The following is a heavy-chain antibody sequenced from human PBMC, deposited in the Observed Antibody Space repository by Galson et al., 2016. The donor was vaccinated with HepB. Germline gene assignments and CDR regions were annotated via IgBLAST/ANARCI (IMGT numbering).Heavy chain of an antibody. CDR3: ARDEGFYNGMDV. D-gene: IGHD2-2*02. J-gene: IGHJ6*02. Sequence: SETLSLTCTVSSGSVSSGGYYWSWIRQPPGKGLEWIGYIHNSGSTNYNPFLKSRVTIAVDTSKNQFSLKLSSVIAADTAVYYCARDEGFYNGMDVWGQGTTVTVSS. CDR1: SGSVSSGGYY. V-gene: IGHV4-61*08. CDR2: IHNSGST.